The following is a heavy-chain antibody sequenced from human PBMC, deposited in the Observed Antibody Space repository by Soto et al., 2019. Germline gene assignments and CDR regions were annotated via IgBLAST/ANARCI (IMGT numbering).Heavy chain of an antibody. CDR1: AYSSTSYG. V-gene: IGHV1-18*01. J-gene: IGHJ5*02. CDR3: GRERLQLRRFYP. CDR2: ISAYNGNT. D-gene: IGHD4-4*01. Sequence: AAVLFSCRAFAYSSTSYGICWGRQAPGQPREWMGWISAYNGNTNYSQKFQCRVTITRDTTASTAYMELSSLRSEDTAVYYCGRERLQLRRFYPWGQGTLVTVSS.